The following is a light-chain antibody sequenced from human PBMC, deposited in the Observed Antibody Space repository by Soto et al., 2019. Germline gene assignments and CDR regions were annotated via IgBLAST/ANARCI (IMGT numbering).Light chain of an antibody. CDR2: EVS. CDR1: SGDVGGYKY. J-gene: IGLJ1*01. V-gene: IGLV2-14*01. CDR3: FSYRISSYV. Sequence: QSVLTQPASVSGSPGQSITIACTGTSGDVGGYKYVSWYQHHPGKAPKLMIYEVSNRPSGVSDRFSGSKSGNPASLTISGLQAEDEADYYCFSYRISSYVFGTGTKLTVL.